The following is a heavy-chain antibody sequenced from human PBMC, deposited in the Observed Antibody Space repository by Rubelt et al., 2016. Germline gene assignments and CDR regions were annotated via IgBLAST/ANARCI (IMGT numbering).Heavy chain of an antibody. CDR2: VNHSGST. CDR1: GGSFSGYY. D-gene: IGHD3-16*01. CDR3: ARVTGGSSDY. V-gene: IGHV4-34*01. J-gene: IGHJ4*02. Sequence: QVQLQQWGAGLLKPSDTLSLTCAVYGGSFSGYYWSWIRQPPGKGLEWIGEVNHSGSTNYNPSLKRRVTISVDTSQNQFSLKLRSVTAADTAVYYCARVTGGSSDYWGQGTLVTVSS.